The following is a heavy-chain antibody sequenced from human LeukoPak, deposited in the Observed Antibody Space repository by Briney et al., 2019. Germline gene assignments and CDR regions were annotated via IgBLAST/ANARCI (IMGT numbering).Heavy chain of an antibody. Sequence: SETLSLTCTVSGGSISSYYWSWIRQPPGKGLEWIGYIYYSGSTNYNPSPKSRVTISVDTSKNQFSLKLSSVTAADTAVYYCARDFMGGMDVWGQGTTVTVSS. D-gene: IGHD1-26*01. CDR3: ARDFMGGMDV. J-gene: IGHJ6*02. V-gene: IGHV4-59*01. CDR1: GGSISSYY. CDR2: IYYSGST.